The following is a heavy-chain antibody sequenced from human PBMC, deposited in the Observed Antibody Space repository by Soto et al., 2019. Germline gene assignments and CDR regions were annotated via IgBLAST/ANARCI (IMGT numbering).Heavy chain of an antibody. CDR3: GRGLIIGTMVRYYTGMDV. CDR1: GFNFNEYE. CDR2: ISGTGSTI. V-gene: IGHV3-48*03. J-gene: IGHJ6*01. D-gene: IGHD3-10*01. Sequence: PGGSLRRSCAASGFNFNEYEMRWVRQPPGKGLEWVAHISGTGSTIYYADSVKGRFTISRDNAKNSLDLQMNGLRADDTAVYYVGRGLIIGTMVRYYTGMDVWGQGPKVTVSS.